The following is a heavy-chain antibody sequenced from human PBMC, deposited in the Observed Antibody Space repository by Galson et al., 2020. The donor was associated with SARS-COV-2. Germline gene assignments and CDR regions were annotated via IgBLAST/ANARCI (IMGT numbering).Heavy chain of an antibody. D-gene: IGHD3-3*01. CDR2: IYYSGSP. Sequence: SETLSLTCTVSGGSISSYYWSWLRQPPGKGLEWIGYIYYSGSPNYHPSLTSRVTISVDTSKNQFSLKLSSVTAADTAVYYCARDLITIFGVDTTHWFDPWGQGTLVTVSS. CDR1: GGSISSYY. V-gene: IGHV4-59*01. CDR3: ARDLITIFGVDTTHWFDP. J-gene: IGHJ5*02.